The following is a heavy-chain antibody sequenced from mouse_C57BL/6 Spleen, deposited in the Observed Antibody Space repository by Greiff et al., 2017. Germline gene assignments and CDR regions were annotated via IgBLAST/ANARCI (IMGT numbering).Heavy chain of an antibody. J-gene: IGHJ1*03. V-gene: IGHV5-9*01. Sequence: EVLLVESGGGLVKPGGSLKLSCAASGFTFSSYTMSWVRQTPEQRLEWVATISGGGGNTYYPDSVKGRFTISRDNAKNTLYLQMSSLRSEDTALDYCARQNYGNHWYFDVWGTGTTVTVSS. CDR2: ISGGGGNT. D-gene: IGHD2-1*01. CDR3: ARQNYGNHWYFDV. CDR1: GFTFSSYT.